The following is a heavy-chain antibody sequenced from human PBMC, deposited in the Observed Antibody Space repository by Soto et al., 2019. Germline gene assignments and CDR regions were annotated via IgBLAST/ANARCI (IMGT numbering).Heavy chain of an antibody. CDR3: SRSSGIAVAVFRSVFGFDN. CDR1: GGSISSYY. J-gene: IGHJ3*02. V-gene: IGHV4-59*01. Sequence: PSETLSRTCTVSGGSISSYYWSWILHPPGKXLEWIGYIYYSGSTNYNPSLNGRVTISVPTSRNQFSLKLSSVTAADTAVYYCSRSSGIAVAVFRSVFGFDNWCQVTTVT. D-gene: IGHD6-19*01. CDR2: IYYSGST.